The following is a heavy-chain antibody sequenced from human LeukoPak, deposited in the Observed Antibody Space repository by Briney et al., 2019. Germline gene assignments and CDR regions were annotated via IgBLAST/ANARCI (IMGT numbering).Heavy chain of an antibody. V-gene: IGHV3-23*01. CDR3: AKVREGYSLAPIDY. CDR2: ISVSGGST. Sequence: PGGSLRLSCAASGFTLSSYWMHWVRQAPGKGLEWVSAISVSGGSTYYAGSVKGRFTISRDNSKNTLFLQMNSLRAEDAAVYYCAKVREGYSLAPIDYWGQGTLV. J-gene: IGHJ4*02. CDR1: GFTLSSYW. D-gene: IGHD5-18*01.